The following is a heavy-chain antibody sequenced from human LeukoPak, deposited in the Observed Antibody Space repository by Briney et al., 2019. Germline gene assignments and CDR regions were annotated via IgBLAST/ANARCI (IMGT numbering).Heavy chain of an antibody. J-gene: IGHJ4*02. CDR2: IYYSGST. CDR1: GGSISSGDYY. V-gene: IGHV4-30-4*08. CDR3: AREIAGVAASDFDY. Sequence: PQTLSLTCTVSGGSISSGDYYWSWIRQPPGKGLEWIGYIYYSGSTYYNPSLKSRVTISVDTSKNQFSLKLSSVTAADTAVYYCAREIAGVAASDFDYWGQGTLVTVSS. D-gene: IGHD6-13*01.